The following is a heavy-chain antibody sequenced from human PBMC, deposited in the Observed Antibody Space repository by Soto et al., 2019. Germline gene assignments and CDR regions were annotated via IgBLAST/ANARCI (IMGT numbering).Heavy chain of an antibody. V-gene: IGHV4-59*01. D-gene: IGHD5-12*01. CDR3: ARDSKRGYSGYDKLDY. J-gene: IGHJ4*02. Sequence: ETLSLTCTVSGGSISSYYWSWIRQPPGKGLEWIGYIYYSGSTNSNPSLKSRVTISVDTSKNQFSLKLSSVTAADTAVYYCARDSKRGYSGYDKLDYWGQGTLVTVSS. CDR1: GGSISSYY. CDR2: IYYSGST.